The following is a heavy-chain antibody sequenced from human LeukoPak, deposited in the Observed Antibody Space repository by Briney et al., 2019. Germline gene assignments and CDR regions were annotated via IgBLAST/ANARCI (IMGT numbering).Heavy chain of an antibody. Sequence: PSETLSLTCSVSGGSISSSSYYWGWLRQPPGKGLEWIGSVYYSGSTYYNPSLKSRVTISVDTSRNQFSLKLSSVTAADPAVYYCARVNSSSRRCLDPWGQGTLVTVSS. J-gene: IGHJ5*02. V-gene: IGHV4-39*07. CDR1: GGSISSSSYY. CDR2: VYYSGST. CDR3: ARVNSSSRRCLDP. D-gene: IGHD3-22*01.